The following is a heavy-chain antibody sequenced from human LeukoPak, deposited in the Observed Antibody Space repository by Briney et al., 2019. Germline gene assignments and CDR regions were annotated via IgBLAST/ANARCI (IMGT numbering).Heavy chain of an antibody. Sequence: PGGSLRLSCAASGFTFSSYWMSWVRQAPGKGLEWVANIKQDGSEKYYVDSVKGRFTISRDNSKNTLYLQMNSLRAEDTAVYYCAKDQAKYSSGSGKGYMDVWGKGTTVTVSS. D-gene: IGHD6-19*01. CDR3: AKDQAKYSSGSGKGYMDV. J-gene: IGHJ6*03. V-gene: IGHV3-7*01. CDR1: GFTFSSYW. CDR2: IKQDGSEK.